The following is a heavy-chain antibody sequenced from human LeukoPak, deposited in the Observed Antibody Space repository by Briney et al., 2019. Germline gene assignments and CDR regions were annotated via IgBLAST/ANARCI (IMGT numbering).Heavy chain of an antibody. CDR2: INPNSGGT. Sequence: ASVKVSCKASGYTFTGYYMHWVRQAPGQGLEWMGWINPNSGGTNCAQKFQGRVTMTRDTSISTAYMELSRLRSDDTAEYYCARDCSSTSCTTGYWGQGTLVTVSS. J-gene: IGHJ4*02. V-gene: IGHV1-2*02. D-gene: IGHD2-2*01. CDR3: ARDCSSTSCTTGY. CDR1: GYTFTGYY.